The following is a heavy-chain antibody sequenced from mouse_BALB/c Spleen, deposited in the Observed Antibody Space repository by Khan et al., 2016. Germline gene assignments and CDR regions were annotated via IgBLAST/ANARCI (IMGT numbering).Heavy chain of an antibody. CDR3: ARSLHYFASSYWSFAV. D-gene: IGHD1-1*01. Sequence: EVQLQESGPGLVKPSQSLSLTCTVTGYSITSDYAWNWFRQFPGNKLEWMGYIGYSGSTSYNPSLKSRTSITRDTSRNQFFLQLNSVTTEDTSTSYCARSLHYFASSYWSFAVWGAGTSVTVSS. CDR1: GYSITSDYA. J-gene: IGHJ1*01. CDR2: IGYSGST. V-gene: IGHV3-2*02.